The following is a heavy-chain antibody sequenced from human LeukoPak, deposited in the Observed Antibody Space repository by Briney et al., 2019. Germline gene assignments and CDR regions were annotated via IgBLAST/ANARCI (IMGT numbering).Heavy chain of an antibody. V-gene: IGHV4-4*07. Sequence: PSETLSLTCIVSGGSISTYYWSWIRQPAGKGLEWIGRIYTTGSTNYSPSLKSRVTMSVDTSKNQFSLKLGSVTAADTAVYYCARDPVPAAKGVFDLWGQGTMVTVSS. CDR2: IYTTGST. J-gene: IGHJ3*01. D-gene: IGHD2-2*01. CDR1: GGSISTYY. CDR3: ARDPVPAAKGVFDL.